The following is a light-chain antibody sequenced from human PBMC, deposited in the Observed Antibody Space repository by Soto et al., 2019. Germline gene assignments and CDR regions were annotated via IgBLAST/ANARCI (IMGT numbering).Light chain of an antibody. CDR3: SSFTGTTTLDV. Sequence: QSVLTQPPSVSGSPGQSITISCTGTSSDVGAYKYVSWYQQHPGKVPKLIIYGVSNRPSGVSNRFSGSKSGNTAFLTISGLQPEDEADYYCSSFTGTTTLDVFGTGTKVTVL. CDR1: SSDVGAYKY. CDR2: GVS. V-gene: IGLV2-14*03. J-gene: IGLJ1*01.